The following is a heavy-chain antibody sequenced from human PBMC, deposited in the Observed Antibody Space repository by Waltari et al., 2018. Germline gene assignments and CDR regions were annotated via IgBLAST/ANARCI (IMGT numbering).Heavy chain of an antibody. CDR3: ARGVGAPRYYFDF. J-gene: IGHJ4*02. CDR1: GFTLSDYN. D-gene: IGHD1-26*01. V-gene: IGHV3-30*03. Sequence: QVQLIESGGGVVQPGRSLRLSCAASGFTLSDYNMHWFRQAPGKGLEWVAVISYDGNDKYYGDSVKGRFTISRDSSKNMLYLQMDSLRTEDTAVYFCARGVGAPRYYFDFWGQGAPLTVSS. CDR2: ISYDGNDK.